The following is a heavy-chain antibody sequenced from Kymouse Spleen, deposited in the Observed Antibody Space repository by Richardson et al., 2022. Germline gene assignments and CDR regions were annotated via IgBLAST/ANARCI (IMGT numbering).Heavy chain of an antibody. J-gene: IGHJ4*02. Sequence: EVQLVESGGGLVQPGGSLRLSCAASGFTFSSYWMSWVRQAPGKGLEWVANIKQDGSEKYYVDSVKGRFTISRDNAKNSLYLQMNSLRAEDTAVYYCAGVGYCTNGVCYTVDYWGQGTLVTVSS. D-gene: IGHD2-8*01. CDR2: IKQDGSEK. CDR1: GFTFSSYW. V-gene: IGHV3-7*01. CDR3: AGVGYCTNGVCYTVDY.